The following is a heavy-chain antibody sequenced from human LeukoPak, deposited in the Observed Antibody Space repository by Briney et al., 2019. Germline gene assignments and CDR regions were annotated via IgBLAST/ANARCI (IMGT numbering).Heavy chain of an antibody. V-gene: IGHV3-21*01. J-gene: IGHJ1*01. CDR1: GFTFSSYS. Sequence: GGSLRLSCAASGFTFSSYSMNWVRQAPGKGLEWVSSISSSSSYIYYADSVKGRFTISRDNAKNSLYLQMNSLRAEDTAVYYCARDIAYCGGDCYSGYFQHWGQGTLVTVSP. D-gene: IGHD2-21*01. CDR2: ISSSSSYI. CDR3: ARDIAYCGGDCYSGYFQH.